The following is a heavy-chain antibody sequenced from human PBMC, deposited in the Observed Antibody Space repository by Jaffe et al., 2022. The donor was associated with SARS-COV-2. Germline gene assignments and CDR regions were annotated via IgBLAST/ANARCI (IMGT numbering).Heavy chain of an antibody. J-gene: IGHJ4*02. CDR3: ARDTIPLSRYCSGGSCYSDGGFDY. CDR1: GYTFTGYY. CDR2: INPNSGGT. V-gene: IGHV1-2*02. D-gene: IGHD2-15*01. Sequence: QVQLVQSGAEVKKPGASVKVSCKASGYTFTGYYMHWVRQAPGQGLEWMGWINPNSGGTNYAQKFQGRVTMTRDTSISTAYMELSRLRSDDTAVYYCARDTIPLSRYCSGGSCYSDGGFDYWGQGTLVTVSS.